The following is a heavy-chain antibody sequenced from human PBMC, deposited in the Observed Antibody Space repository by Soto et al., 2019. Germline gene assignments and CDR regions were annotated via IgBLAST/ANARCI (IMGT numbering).Heavy chain of an antibody. CDR1: GFSLSTSGMC. CDR3: ARIPTHNQWLGKYYYYYYGMDV. D-gene: IGHD6-19*01. CDR2: IDWDDDK. Sequence: SGPTLVNPTQTLTLTCTFSGFSLSTSGMCVSWIRQPPGKALEWLALIDWDDDKYYSTSLKTRLTISKDTSKNQVVLTMTNMDPVGTATYYCARIPTHNQWLGKYYYYYYGMDVWGQGTTVTVSS. V-gene: IGHV2-70*01. J-gene: IGHJ6*02.